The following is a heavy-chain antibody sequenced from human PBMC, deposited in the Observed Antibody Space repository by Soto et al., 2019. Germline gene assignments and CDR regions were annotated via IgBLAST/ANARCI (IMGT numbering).Heavy chain of an antibody. J-gene: IGHJ5*02. Sequence: QVQLVQSGAEVKKPGSSVKVSCKASGGTFSSYAISWVRQAPGQGLEWMGGIIPIFGTANYAQKFQGRVTITADGSTSTAYRGLRSLRSEDTAVYYCARERLYCSGGSCYAEGSWFDPWGQGTLVTVSS. V-gene: IGHV1-69*12. CDR1: GGTFSSYA. D-gene: IGHD2-15*01. CDR2: IIPIFGTA. CDR3: ARERLYCSGGSCYAEGSWFDP.